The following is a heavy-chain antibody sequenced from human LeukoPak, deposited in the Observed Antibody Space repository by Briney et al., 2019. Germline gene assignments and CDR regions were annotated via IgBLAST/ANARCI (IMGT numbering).Heavy chain of an antibody. CDR1: GFNFSTYS. V-gene: IGHV3-21*01. CDR2: ISSSSTYI. J-gene: IGHJ4*02. CDR3: ARGSQWNPGIAAAGNFDY. D-gene: IGHD6-13*01. Sequence: PGGSLRLSCAASGFNFSTYSMNWVRHAPGKGLEWVSSISSSSTYIYSADSVKGRFTISRDNTKNSLYLQMNSLRAEDTAVYYCARGSQWNPGIAAAGNFDYWGQGTLVTVSS.